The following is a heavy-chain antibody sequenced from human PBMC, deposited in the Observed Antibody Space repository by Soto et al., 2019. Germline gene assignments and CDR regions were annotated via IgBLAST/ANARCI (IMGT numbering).Heavy chain of an antibody. CDR3: ARDPSNIVATYFDY. V-gene: IGHV3-7*01. CDR2: IKKDGSEK. Sequence: EVQLVESGGDLVQPGGSLRLSCAASGFTFSNYWMTWVRQAPGKGLEWVANIKKDGSEKYYVDSVEGRFTISRDNTRNSLYLQMNSLRAEDTAVYYCARDPSNIVATYFDYWGQGILVTVSS. J-gene: IGHJ4*02. D-gene: IGHD5-12*01. CDR1: GFTFSNYW.